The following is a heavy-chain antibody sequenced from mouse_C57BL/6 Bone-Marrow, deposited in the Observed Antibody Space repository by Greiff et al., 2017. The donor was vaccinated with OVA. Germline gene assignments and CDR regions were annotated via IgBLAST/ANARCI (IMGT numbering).Heavy chain of an antibody. CDR1: GYTFTSYW. CDR3: ANYYGSSYTYWYFDV. Sequence: QVQLQQPGAELVKPGASVKVSCKASGYTFTSYWMNWVKQRPGQGLEWIGRIHPSDSDTNYNQKFKGKATLTVDKSSSTAYMQLSSLTSEDSAVYYCANYYGSSYTYWYFDVWGTGTTVTVSS. D-gene: IGHD1-1*01. V-gene: IGHV1-74*01. CDR2: IHPSDSDT. J-gene: IGHJ1*03.